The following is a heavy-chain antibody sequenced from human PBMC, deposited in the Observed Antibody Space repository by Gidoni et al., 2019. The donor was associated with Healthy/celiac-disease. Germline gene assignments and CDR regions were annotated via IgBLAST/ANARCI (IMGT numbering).Heavy chain of an antibody. CDR1: RFPFTSYA. CDR2: ISGSGGST. Sequence: EVQLLESGGCVVQPGGSLRLACSPSRFPFTSYAMHWVRQDPGKGLEWVTAISGSGGSTYYADSVKGRFTISRDNSKNTLYLQMNSLRAEDTAVYYCAKDPLGYCSSTSCYQIGFDPWGQGTLVTVSS. D-gene: IGHD2-2*01. CDR3: AKDPLGYCSSTSCYQIGFDP. V-gene: IGHV3-23*01. J-gene: IGHJ5*02.